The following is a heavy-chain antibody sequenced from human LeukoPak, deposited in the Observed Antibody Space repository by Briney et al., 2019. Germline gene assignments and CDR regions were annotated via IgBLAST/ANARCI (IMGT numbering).Heavy chain of an antibody. D-gene: IGHD6-19*01. CDR3: ARGTLYSSGWYFDY. Sequence: GLEWXXYIYYSGTTNYNPSLKSRVTISVDTSKNQFSLNLTSVTAADTAVYYCARGTLYSSGWYFDYWGQGTLVTVSS. V-gene: IGHV4-59*01. J-gene: IGHJ4*02. CDR2: IYYSGTT.